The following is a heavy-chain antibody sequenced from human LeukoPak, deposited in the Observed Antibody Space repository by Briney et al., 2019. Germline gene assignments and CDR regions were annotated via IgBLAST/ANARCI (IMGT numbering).Heavy chain of an antibody. Sequence: GGSLRLSCAASGFTVSSNYMSWVRQAPGKGLEWVSVIYSGGSTYYADSVKGRFTISRDNSKNTLYLQMNTLRDEDTAVYYCARGFSGHGLFDYWGQGTLVTVSS. V-gene: IGHV3-53*01. D-gene: IGHD5-12*01. CDR3: ARGFSGHGLFDY. J-gene: IGHJ4*02. CDR2: IYSGGST. CDR1: GFTVSSNY.